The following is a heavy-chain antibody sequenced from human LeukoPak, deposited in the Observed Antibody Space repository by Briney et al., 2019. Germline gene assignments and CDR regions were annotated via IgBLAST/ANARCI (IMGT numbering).Heavy chain of an antibody. J-gene: IGHJ4*02. Sequence: SETLSLTCAVYGGSFSDYYWGWIRQPPGKGLEWIGEINHSGSTNYNPSLKSRVTISVDTSKNQFSLKLSSVTAADTAIYYCARVSDYWGQGTLVTVSS. CDR1: GGSFSDYY. CDR3: ARVSDY. CDR2: INHSGST. V-gene: IGHV4-34*01.